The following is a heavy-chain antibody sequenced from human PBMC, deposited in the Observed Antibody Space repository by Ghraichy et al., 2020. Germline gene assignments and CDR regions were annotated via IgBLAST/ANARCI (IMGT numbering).Heavy chain of an antibody. Sequence: SVKVSCKASGGTFSSYAISWVRQAPGQGLEWMGGIIPIFGTANYAQKFQGRVTITADESTSTAYMELSSLRSEDTAVYYCARADRTGTTLSNSYYYYYYGMDVWGQGTTVTVSS. D-gene: IGHD1-7*01. V-gene: IGHV1-69*13. J-gene: IGHJ6*02. CDR3: ARADRTGTTLSNSYYYYYYGMDV. CDR1: GGTFSSYA. CDR2: IIPIFGTA.